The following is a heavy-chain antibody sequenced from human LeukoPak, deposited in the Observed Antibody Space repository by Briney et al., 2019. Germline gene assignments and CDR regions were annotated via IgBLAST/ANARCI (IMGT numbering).Heavy chain of an antibody. CDR1: GFTFDDYG. CDR2: INWNDGSI. Sequence: GGSLRLSRAASGFTFDDYGMSWVRQAPGKGREWVSGINWNDGSIGYADSVKGRFTISRDNAKNSLYLQMNSLRAEDTALYHCARWLQLRGYYYYMDVWGKGTTVTVSS. J-gene: IGHJ6*03. V-gene: IGHV3-20*01. CDR3: ARWLQLRGYYYYMDV. D-gene: IGHD5-24*01.